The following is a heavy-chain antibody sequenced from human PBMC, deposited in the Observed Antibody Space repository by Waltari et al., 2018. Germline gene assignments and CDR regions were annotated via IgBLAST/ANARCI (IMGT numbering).Heavy chain of an antibody. D-gene: IGHD2-2*01. CDR1: GFTVSSNY. V-gene: IGHV3-53*01. Sequence: EVQLVESGGGLIQPGGSLRLSCAASGFTVSSNYMSWVRQAPGKGLEWVSVIYSGGSTYYADSVKGRFTISRDNSKNTLYLQMNSLRAEDTAVYYCATNRKYCSSTSCPRYFDLWGRGTLVTVSS. CDR3: ATNRKYCSSTSCPRYFDL. CDR2: IYSGGST. J-gene: IGHJ2*01.